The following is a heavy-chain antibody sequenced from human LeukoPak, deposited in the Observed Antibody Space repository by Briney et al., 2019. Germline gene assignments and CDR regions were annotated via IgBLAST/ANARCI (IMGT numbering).Heavy chain of an antibody. Sequence: SETLSLTCTVSGGSISSYYWSWIRQPPGKGLEWIGYIYYSGSTNYNPSLKSRVTISVDTSKNQFSLKLSSVTAADTAVYYCAMNRVNLEWLSRPNGMDVWGQGTTVTVSS. CDR3: AMNRVNLEWLSRPNGMDV. V-gene: IGHV4-59*08. D-gene: IGHD3-3*01. CDR1: GGSISSYY. J-gene: IGHJ6*02. CDR2: IYYSGST.